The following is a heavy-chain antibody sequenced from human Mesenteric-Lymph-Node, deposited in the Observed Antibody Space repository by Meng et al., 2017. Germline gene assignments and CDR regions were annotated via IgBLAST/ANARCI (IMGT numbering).Heavy chain of an antibody. CDR1: GGFISNNNW. Sequence: QVQLQESGPGLVKPSGTLSLTCDVSGGFISNNNWWSWVRQPPGKGLEWIGEIHHSGSNSYNPSLKSRVTISVDRSKNQFSLKLTSVTAADTAVYFCAREEGGPLDRWGQGTLVTVSS. D-gene: IGHD3-16*01. V-gene: IGHV4-4*02. CDR2: IHHSGSN. CDR3: AREEGGPLDR. J-gene: IGHJ5*02.